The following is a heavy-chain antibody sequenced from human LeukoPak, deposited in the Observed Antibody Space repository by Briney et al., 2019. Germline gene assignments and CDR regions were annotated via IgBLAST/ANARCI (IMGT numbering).Heavy chain of an antibody. J-gene: IGHJ5*02. CDR2: ISSSGSTI. CDR3: ARFQNWFDP. V-gene: IGHV3-48*04. Sequence: GGSLRLSCAASGFTFSSYSMNWVRQAPGKGLEWVSYISSSGSTIYYADSVKGRFTISRDNAKNSLYLQMNSLRAEDTAVYYCARFQNWFDPWGQGTLVTVSS. CDR1: GFTFSSYS.